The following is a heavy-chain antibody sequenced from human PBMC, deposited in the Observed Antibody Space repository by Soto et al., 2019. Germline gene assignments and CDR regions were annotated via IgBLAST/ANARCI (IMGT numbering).Heavy chain of an antibody. CDR1: GGSITSYY. Sequence: QLQLQESGPGLVKPSETLSLTCTVSGGSITSYYWSWIRQPPGKGLEWIGYMYYSGSTNYNPSLMSRVTISVYTAKNQFSLMLSSVTAADTAVYYCARGRGWVDPWCQGTLVTVSS. CDR2: MYYSGST. V-gene: IGHV4-59*01. CDR3: ARGRGWVDP. J-gene: IGHJ5*02.